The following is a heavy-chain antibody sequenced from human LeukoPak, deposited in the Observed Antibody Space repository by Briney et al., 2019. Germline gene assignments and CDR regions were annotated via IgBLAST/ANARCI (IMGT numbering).Heavy chain of an antibody. CDR1: GFTFSSYG. CDR2: IWYDGSNK. D-gene: IGHD3-22*01. J-gene: IGHJ4*02. V-gene: IGHV3-33*01. CDR3: ARDSDSSGYSDY. Sequence: GGSLRLSWAASGFTFSSYGMHWVRQAPGKGLEWVAVIWYDGSNKYYADSVKGRFTISRDNSKNTLYLQMNSLRAEDTAVYYCARDSDSSGYSDYWGQGTLVTVSS.